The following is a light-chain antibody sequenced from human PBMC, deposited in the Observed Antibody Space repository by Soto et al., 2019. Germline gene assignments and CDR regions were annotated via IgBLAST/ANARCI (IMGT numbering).Light chain of an antibody. CDR2: VNI. J-gene: IGLJ2*01. CDR3: QSYDSSMTVV. CDR1: SSNIGGGYD. Sequence: QSALTQPPSVSGAPGQRVTISCTGDSSNIGGGYDVHWYQQLPGTAPKLLIYVNINRPSGVPDRFSASRSDSSASLAITGLQAEDEANYYCQSYDSSMTVVFGGGTKLTVL. V-gene: IGLV1-40*01.